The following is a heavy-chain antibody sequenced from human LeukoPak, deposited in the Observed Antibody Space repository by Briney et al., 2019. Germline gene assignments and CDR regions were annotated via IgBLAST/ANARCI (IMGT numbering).Heavy chain of an antibody. CDR1: GYTFNTYN. D-gene: IGHD1-26*01. Sequence: ASVKVSCKAAGYTFNTYNINWVRPAPGHGLERMGWISTYNDNTNYAQKFQGRVTMTTDTSTSPTYMELRSLRSDDAAVYYWSRQATSLFNTGSYYPPPAYDYWGQGTLVIV. CDR3: SRQATSLFNTGSYYPPPAYDY. V-gene: IGHV1-18*01. CDR2: ISTYNDNT. J-gene: IGHJ4*02.